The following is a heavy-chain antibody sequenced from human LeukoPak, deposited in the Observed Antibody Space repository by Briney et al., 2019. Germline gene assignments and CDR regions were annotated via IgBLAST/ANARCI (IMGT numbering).Heavy chain of an antibody. Sequence: GGSLRLSCAASGFTFSSYAMSWVRQAPGKGLEWVSAISGSGGSTYYADSVKGRFTISRDNSKNTLYLQMNSLRAEDTAVYYCAKDLPPYYYDSSGYFGIAAFDIWGQGTMVTVSS. V-gene: IGHV3-23*01. CDR2: ISGSGGST. CDR3: AKDLPPYYYDSSGYFGIAAFDI. J-gene: IGHJ3*02. D-gene: IGHD3-22*01. CDR1: GFTFSSYA.